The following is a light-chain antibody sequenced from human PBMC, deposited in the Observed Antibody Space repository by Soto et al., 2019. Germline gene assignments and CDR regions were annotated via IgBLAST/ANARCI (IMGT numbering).Light chain of an antibody. J-gene: IGKJ5*01. Sequence: DVQLTQSPSFLSASVGDSVTITCRDSQGITNYLAWYQQKPGKAPKLLIYAASTLQSEVPSRFSGSGSGTEFTLTISSLQPEDFATYYCQQFNNYPITFGQGTRLEIK. V-gene: IGKV1-9*01. CDR2: AAS. CDR3: QQFNNYPIT. CDR1: QGITNY.